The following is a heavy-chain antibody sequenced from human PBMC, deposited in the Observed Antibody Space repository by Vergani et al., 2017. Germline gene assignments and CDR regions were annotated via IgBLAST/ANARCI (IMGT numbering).Heavy chain of an antibody. J-gene: IGHJ6*02. D-gene: IGHD6-25*01. CDR3: AGVRSSGYYYYYGMDV. CDR1: VYTFTSYA. V-gene: IGHV1-3*01. CDR2: INAGNGNT. Sequence: QVQLVQSGAEVKKPGASVQVSCKASVYTFTSYAMHWARQAPGQRLECMGWINAGNGNTKYSQKFQGRVTITRDTSASTAYMELSSLRSEDTAVYCCAGVRSSGYYYYYGMDVWGQGTTVTVSS.